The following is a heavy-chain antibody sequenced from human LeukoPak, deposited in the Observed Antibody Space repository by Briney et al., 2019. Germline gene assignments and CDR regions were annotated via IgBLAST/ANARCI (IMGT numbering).Heavy chain of an antibody. CDR2: ISGTGGST. Sequence: GGSLRLSCAASGFTFTNSAMTWVRQAPGKGLDWISTISGTGGSTYYADSVKGRFTISRDNSKNTLYLQMNSLRAEDTAVYYCAKDLPDYGDYRYFDYWGQGTLVTVSS. J-gene: IGHJ4*02. CDR1: GFTFTNSA. CDR3: AKDLPDYGDYRYFDY. D-gene: IGHD4-17*01. V-gene: IGHV3-23*01.